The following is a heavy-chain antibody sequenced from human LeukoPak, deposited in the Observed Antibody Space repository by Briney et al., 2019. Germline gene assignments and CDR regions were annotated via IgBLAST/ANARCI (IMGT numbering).Heavy chain of an antibody. J-gene: IGHJ4*02. CDR3: ARLRRYCSSTSCYYFDY. CDR1: GFTFSSYA. V-gene: IGHV3-21*01. D-gene: IGHD2-2*01. CDR2: ISSSSSYI. Sequence: GGSLRLSCAASGFTFSSYAMSWVRQAPGKGLEWVSSISSSSSYIYYADSVKGRFTISRDNAKNSLYLQMNSLRAEDTAVYYCARLRRYCSSTSCYYFDYWGQGTLVTVSS.